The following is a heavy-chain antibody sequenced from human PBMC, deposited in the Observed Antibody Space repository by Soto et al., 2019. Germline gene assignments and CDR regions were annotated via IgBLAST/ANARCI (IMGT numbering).Heavy chain of an antibody. D-gene: IGHD3-22*01. CDR1: GFTFSSYV. CDR3: AKDWDSSGPDYYYYGMDV. J-gene: IGHJ6*02. Sequence: GSLRLSCAAPGFTFSSYVMHWVRQAPGKGLEWVAVISYDGSNKYYAASVKGRFTISRDNSKNTLYLQMNSLRAEDTAVYYCAKDWDSSGPDYYYYGMDVWGQATTVTVSS. CDR2: ISYDGSNK. V-gene: IGHV3-30*18.